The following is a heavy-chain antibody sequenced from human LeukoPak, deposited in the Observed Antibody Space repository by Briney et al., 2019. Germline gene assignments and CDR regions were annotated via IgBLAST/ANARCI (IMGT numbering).Heavy chain of an antibody. CDR3: APAGYCSGGSCYSRLGAFDI. CDR2: ISHSGTT. D-gene: IGHD2-15*01. J-gene: IGHJ3*02. Sequence: SETLSLTCAVSGGSFSDYQWNWIRQSPGKGLEWLGEISHSGTTTYNPSLKSRVTISVDTSKNQFSLRLRSVTAADTAVYYCAPAGYCSGGSCYSRLGAFDIWGQGTMVTVSS. V-gene: IGHV4-34*01. CDR1: GGSFSDYQ.